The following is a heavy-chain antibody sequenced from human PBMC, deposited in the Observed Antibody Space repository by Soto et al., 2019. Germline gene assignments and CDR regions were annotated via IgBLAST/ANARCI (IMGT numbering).Heavy chain of an antibody. Sequence: QVQLVQSGAEVKKPGSSVKFSCKASGGTFSSYTISWVRQAPGQGLEWMGRIIPILGIANYAQKFQGRVTITADKSTSTAYMELSSLRSEDTAVYYCAARAYYDFWSGPDYYYYMDVWGKGTTVTVSS. D-gene: IGHD3-3*01. J-gene: IGHJ6*03. CDR3: AARAYYDFWSGPDYYYYMDV. CDR1: GGTFSSYT. V-gene: IGHV1-69*02. CDR2: IIPILGIA.